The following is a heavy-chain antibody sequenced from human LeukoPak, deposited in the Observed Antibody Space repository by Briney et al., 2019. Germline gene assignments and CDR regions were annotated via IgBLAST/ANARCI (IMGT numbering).Heavy chain of an antibody. CDR3: ARDTRGAGSGWFELFGH. V-gene: IGHV3-48*03. CDR2: ISSSGTIL. Sequence: GGSLRLSCAASGFTFSNYEMNWVRQAPGKGLEWVSYISSSGTILYYADSVKGRFTISRDNAKNSLYLQMNSLRAEDTAVYYCARDTRGAGSGWFELFGHWGQGTLVTVSS. J-gene: IGHJ4*02. CDR1: GFTFSNYE. D-gene: IGHD6-19*01.